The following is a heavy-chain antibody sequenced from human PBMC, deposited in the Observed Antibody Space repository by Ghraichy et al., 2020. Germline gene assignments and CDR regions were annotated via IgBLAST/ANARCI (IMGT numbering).Heavy chain of an antibody. CDR3: ARGGADYSGSGSCLDS. V-gene: IGHV3-66*02. Sequence: LTCAASGFSVSSNYMSWVRQAPGKGLEWVSIVYSGGNKYHADSVKGRFTVSRDISKNTLYLQMNSLRPEDTAVYYCARGGADYSGSGSCLDSWGQGTLVTVSS. CDR2: VYSGGNK. J-gene: IGHJ4*02. D-gene: IGHD3-10*01. CDR1: GFSVSSNY.